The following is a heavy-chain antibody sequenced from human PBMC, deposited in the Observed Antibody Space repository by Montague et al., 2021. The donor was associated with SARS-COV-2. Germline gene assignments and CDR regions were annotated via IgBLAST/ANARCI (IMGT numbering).Heavy chain of an antibody. Sequence: SETLSLTCAVSGGSISSREWWSLVRRPPWKGLEWIGEIHQSESGXTNXXXXLKSRVTISIDQSKNYFSLNLTSMTAADPAVYYCGGTWVYFSPVDVWGQGTTVIVSS. J-gene: IGHJ6*02. CDR2: IHQSESGXT. D-gene: IGHD2-21*01. V-gene: IGHV4-4*02. CDR3: GGTWVYFSPVDV. CDR1: GGSISSREW.